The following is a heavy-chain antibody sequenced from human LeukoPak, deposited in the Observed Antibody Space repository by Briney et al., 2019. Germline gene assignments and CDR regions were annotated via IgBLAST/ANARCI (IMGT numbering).Heavy chain of an antibody. V-gene: IGHV4-61*01. Sequence: SETLSLTCTVSGGSISSGSYYWSWIRQPPGKGLEWIGYIYYSGSTNYNPSLKSRVTISVDTSKNQFSLKLSSVTAADTAVYYCARMEYSSGWYVPKSLYSRDPPRGAVSADYWGQGTLVTVSS. CDR1: GGSISSGSYY. D-gene: IGHD6-19*01. CDR2: IYYSGST. J-gene: IGHJ4*02. CDR3: ARMEYSSGWYVPKSLYSRDPPRGAVSADY.